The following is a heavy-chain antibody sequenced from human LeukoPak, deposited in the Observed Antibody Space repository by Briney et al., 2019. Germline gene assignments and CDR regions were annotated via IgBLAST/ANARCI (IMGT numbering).Heavy chain of an antibody. D-gene: IGHD1-1*01. CDR1: GYTFTTYA. CDR2: ISAYNGNT. J-gene: IGHJ5*02. V-gene: IGHV1-18*01. CDR3: ARDLPNGNNWFDP. Sequence: ASVKVSCKASGYTFTTYAIHWVRQAPGQSLEWMGWISAYNGNTNYAQKLQGRVTMTTDTSTSTAYMELRSLRSDDTAVYYCARDLPNGNNWFDPWGQGTLVTVSS.